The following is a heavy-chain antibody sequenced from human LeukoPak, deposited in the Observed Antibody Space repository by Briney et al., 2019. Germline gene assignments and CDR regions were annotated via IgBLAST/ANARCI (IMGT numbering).Heavy chain of an antibody. CDR3: ARRFPWYFDL. CDR1: SDSISKYY. CDR2: IYYSGST. Sequence: SETLSLTCTVSSDSISKYYWSWIRQSPGKGLEWIGYIYYSGSTTYNPSLKSRVTMSVDMSKNQLSLKLSSVTAADTAVYYCARRFPWYFDLWGRGTLVTVSS. J-gene: IGHJ2*01. V-gene: IGHV4-59*12.